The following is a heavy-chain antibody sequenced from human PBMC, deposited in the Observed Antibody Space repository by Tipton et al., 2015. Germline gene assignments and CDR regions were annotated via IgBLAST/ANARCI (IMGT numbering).Heavy chain of an antibody. Sequence: TLSLTCSVSGGSIDSYYWSWIRQPPGMRLEWIGYIDFRGSTEYNPSLKSRVSISVDTSKNQFSLRLSSVTAADTAVYYCACHDYDLLTRDYQTVDYWGQGTLVTVSP. CDR2: IDFRGST. D-gene: IGHD3-9*01. CDR1: GGSIDSYY. CDR3: ACHDYDLLTRDYQTVDY. J-gene: IGHJ4*02. V-gene: IGHV4-59*08.